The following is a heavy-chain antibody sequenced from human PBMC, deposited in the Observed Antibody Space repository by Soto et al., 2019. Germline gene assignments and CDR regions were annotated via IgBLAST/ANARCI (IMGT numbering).Heavy chain of an antibody. V-gene: IGHV3-74*01. CDR2: ISTDGSDT. CDR3: ASDSFRLSY. J-gene: IGHJ4*02. D-gene: IGHD6-19*01. Sequence: EVQLLQSGGGLVQPGGSLRLSCAASGFTFNHHWMHWVRQAPGKGLVWVSRISTDGSDTSYAGSVKGRFTISRDNAKNTVYLQMSRMRAVDTAVYYCASDSFRLSYLGQGTLVTVSS. CDR1: GFTFNHHW.